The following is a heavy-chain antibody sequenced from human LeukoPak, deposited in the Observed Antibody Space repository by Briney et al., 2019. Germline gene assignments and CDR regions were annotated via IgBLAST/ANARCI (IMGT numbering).Heavy chain of an antibody. CDR2: ISSSSSYI. J-gene: IGHJ4*02. D-gene: IGHD3-3*01. Sequence: PGGSLRLSCAASGFTFSSYSMNWVRQAPGKGLEWVSSISSSSSYIYYADSVKGRFTISRDNAKNSLYLQMNSLRAEDTAVYYCAREPRGDFWSGYPDYWGQGTLVTVSS. CDR3: AREPRGDFWSGYPDY. V-gene: IGHV3-21*01. CDR1: GFTFSSYS.